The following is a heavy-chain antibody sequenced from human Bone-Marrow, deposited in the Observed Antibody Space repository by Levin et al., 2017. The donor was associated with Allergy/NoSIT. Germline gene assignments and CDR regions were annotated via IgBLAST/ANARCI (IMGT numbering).Heavy chain of an antibody. D-gene: IGHD5-18*01. CDR1: GGSISGGGYY. J-gene: IGHJ4*02. CDR2: IYYSGNT. V-gene: IGHV4-31*03. Sequence: SETLSLTCTVSGGSISGGGYYWNWIRQHPGKGLEWIGYIYYSGNTYYNPSLKSRVIISVVTSKNKLSLKLTSVTVADTAVYYCARFNGYAFDYRGQGTLVTVYS. CDR3: ARFNGYAFDY.